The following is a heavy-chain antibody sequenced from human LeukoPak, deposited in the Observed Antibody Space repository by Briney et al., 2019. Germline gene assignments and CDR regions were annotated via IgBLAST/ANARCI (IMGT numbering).Heavy chain of an antibody. D-gene: IGHD3-9*01. CDR1: GYSISSGYY. Sequence: SETLSLTCTVSGYSISSGYYWGWIRQPPGKGLDCIGSIYHSGSTYYDPSLKSRVTISVDTSKNQFSLKLSSVTAADTAVYYCARDRSGDILTGYYQDDAFDIWGQGTMVTVSS. CDR2: IYHSGST. CDR3: ARDRSGDILTGYYQDDAFDI. V-gene: IGHV4-38-2*02. J-gene: IGHJ3*02.